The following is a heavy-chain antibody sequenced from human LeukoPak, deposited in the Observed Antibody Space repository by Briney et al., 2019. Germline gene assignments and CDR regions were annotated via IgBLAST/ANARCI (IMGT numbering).Heavy chain of an antibody. CDR3: ASPGDCSSTSCYAAPFDY. D-gene: IGHD2-2*01. J-gene: IGHJ4*02. V-gene: IGHV1-2*02. CDR1: GYTFTGYY. CDR2: INPNSGGT. Sequence: GASVKVSCKASGYTFTGYYMHWVRQAPGQGLEWMGWINPNSGGTNYAQKSQGRVTMTRDTSISTAYMELSRLRSDDTAVYYCASPGDCSSTSCYAAPFDYWGQGTLVTVSS.